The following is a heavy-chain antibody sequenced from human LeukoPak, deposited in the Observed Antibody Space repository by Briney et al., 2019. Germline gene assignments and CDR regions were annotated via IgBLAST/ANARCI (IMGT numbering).Heavy chain of an antibody. D-gene: IGHD5-12*01. Sequence: GGSLRLSCAASEFTFSSYSMNWVRQAPGKGLEWVSSISSSGSYIYYADSVKGRFTISRDNAKKSLYLQMNSPIAEDTAVYYCARDLRRIVATIEEYYFDFWGQGTLVTVSS. CDR1: EFTFSSYS. CDR3: ARDLRRIVATIEEYYFDF. V-gene: IGHV3-21*01. CDR2: ISSSGSYI. J-gene: IGHJ4*02.